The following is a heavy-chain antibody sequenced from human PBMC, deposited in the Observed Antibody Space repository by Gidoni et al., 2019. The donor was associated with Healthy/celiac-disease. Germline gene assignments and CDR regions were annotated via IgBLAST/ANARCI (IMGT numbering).Heavy chain of an antibody. CDR3: ARSIAVAGSKGY. D-gene: IGHD6-19*01. CDR2: IYTSGST. V-gene: IGHV4-61*02. Sequence: QVQLQESGPGLVKPSQTLSLTCTVSGGSISSGSYYWSWIRQPAGKGLELIGRIYTSGSTNYNPSLKSRVTISVDTSKNQFSLKLSSVTAADTAVYYCARSIAVAGSKGYWGQGTLVTVSS. J-gene: IGHJ4*02. CDR1: GGSISSGSYY.